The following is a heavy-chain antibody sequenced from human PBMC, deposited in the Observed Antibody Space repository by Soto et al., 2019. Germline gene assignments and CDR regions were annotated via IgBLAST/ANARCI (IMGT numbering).Heavy chain of an antibody. CDR2: ISSSSSTI. Sequence: GGSLRLSCAASGFTFSSYSMNWVRQAPGKGLEWVSYISSSSSTIYYADSVKGRFTISRDNAKNSLYLQMNSLRDEDTAVYYFAAARRTTYDYDRSGPSGAFDIWGQGTRGTVS. CDR1: GFTFSSYS. D-gene: IGHD3-22*01. V-gene: IGHV3-48*02. J-gene: IGHJ3*02. CDR3: AAARRTTYDYDRSGPSGAFDI.